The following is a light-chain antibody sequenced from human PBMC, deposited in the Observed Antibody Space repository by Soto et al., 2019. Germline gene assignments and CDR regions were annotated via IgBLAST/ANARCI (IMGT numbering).Light chain of an antibody. J-gene: IGKJ1*01. CDR1: QGISSH. Sequence: DIQMTQSPSSLSASAGDRVTITCRASQGISSHLNWYQQKPGKAPKLLIYAASSLQSGVPSRFSGSGSGTDFTLTINSLQPEDFATYYCQQGYSTPQTFGQGPKAEIK. CDR3: QQGYSTPQT. CDR2: AAS. V-gene: IGKV1-39*01.